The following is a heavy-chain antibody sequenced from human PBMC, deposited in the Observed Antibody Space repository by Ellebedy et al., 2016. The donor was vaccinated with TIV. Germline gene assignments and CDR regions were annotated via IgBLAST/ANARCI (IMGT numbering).Heavy chain of an antibody. Sequence: GGSLRLSCAASGFIFNDAWMNWVRQAPGKGLEWVGHIKAKPDGGTTDYAAPVKGRFTISRDDSKNTLYLQMDSLKSEDTAVYYCTTDDPDMIVRREGPDFHYGMDVWGQGTTVTVSS. D-gene: IGHD3-22*01. CDR3: TTDDPDMIVRREGPDFHYGMDV. V-gene: IGHV3-15*07. CDR1: GFIFNDAW. J-gene: IGHJ6*02. CDR2: IKAKPDGGTT.